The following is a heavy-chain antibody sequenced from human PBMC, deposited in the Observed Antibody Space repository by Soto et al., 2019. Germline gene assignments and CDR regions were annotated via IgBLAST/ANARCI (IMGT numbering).Heavy chain of an antibody. CDR1: GYNFNAYW. D-gene: IGHD1-26*01. Sequence: EVLLVQSGAEVRKPGESLKISCQASGYNFNAYWIGWVRQRPGKGLEWLGIIYPTDSDTRYSPSFEGQVTMSADKSVNTVYLHWTSLKASDTAIYYCARGRVWEPEYWGQGTQVIVSS. CDR3: ARGRVWEPEY. V-gene: IGHV5-51*01. J-gene: IGHJ4*02. CDR2: IYPTDSDT.